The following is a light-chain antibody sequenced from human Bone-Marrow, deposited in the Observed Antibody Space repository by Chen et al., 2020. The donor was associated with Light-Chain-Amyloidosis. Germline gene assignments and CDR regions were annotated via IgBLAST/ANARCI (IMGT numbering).Light chain of an antibody. J-gene: IGLJ3*02. CDR3: ATWDDSLSHLWV. CDR1: SSNIGSNY. CDR2: RDD. V-gene: IGLV1-47*01. Sequence: QSVVTQPPSASGTPGQRVTISCSGSSSNIGSNYVYWYQHFPGAAPKLLLYRDDERPSGVPDRFSCSKSGTSASLAISGLRSEDEADYYCATWDDSLSHLWVFGGGTKLTVL.